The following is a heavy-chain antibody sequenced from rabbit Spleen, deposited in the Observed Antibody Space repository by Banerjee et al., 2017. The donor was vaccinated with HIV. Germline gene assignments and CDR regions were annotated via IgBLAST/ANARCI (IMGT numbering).Heavy chain of an antibody. J-gene: IGHJ6*01. D-gene: IGHD8-1*01. CDR2: IYTRDGST. Sequence: QEQLEESGGGLVKPGGTLTLTCKASGIDFSNYYYIYWVRQAPGKGLEVIAWIYTRDGSTYYAAWVKGRFSISRSTSLTTVELKMTSLTAADTATYFCARDLGGYVGCGCISYLDLWGPGTLVTVS. V-gene: IGHV1S43*01. CDR1: GIDFSNYYY. CDR3: ARDLGGYVGCGCISYLDL.